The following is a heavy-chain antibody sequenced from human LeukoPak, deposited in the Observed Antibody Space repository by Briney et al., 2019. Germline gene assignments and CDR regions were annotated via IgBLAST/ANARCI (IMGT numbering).Heavy chain of an antibody. J-gene: IGHJ4*02. Sequence: ASVKVSCKASGYTFTGYYMHWVRQAPGQGLEWMGIINPSGGSTSYAQKFQGRVTMTRDTSTSTVYMELSSLRSEDTAVYYCARGYSSSWYLGDDFPDYWGQGTLVTVSS. CDR2: INPSGGST. CDR1: GYTFTGYY. CDR3: ARGYSSSWYLGDDFPDY. V-gene: IGHV1-46*01. D-gene: IGHD6-13*01.